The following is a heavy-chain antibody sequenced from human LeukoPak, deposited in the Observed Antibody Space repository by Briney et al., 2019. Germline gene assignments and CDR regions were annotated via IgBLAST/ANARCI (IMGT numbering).Heavy chain of an antibody. CDR3: TRDRRDGYNYVDV. J-gene: IGHJ4*02. D-gene: IGHD5-24*01. Sequence: ASETLSLTCTVSGGSISNYWCWIRQPPGKGLEWIGYISYSGSTDYNPSLKSRVTMSVDTSKNQFSLKLKSVTPADTAIYYCTRDRRDGYNYVDVWGQGTLVTVSS. CDR2: ISYSGST. V-gene: IGHV4-59*01. CDR1: GGSISNY.